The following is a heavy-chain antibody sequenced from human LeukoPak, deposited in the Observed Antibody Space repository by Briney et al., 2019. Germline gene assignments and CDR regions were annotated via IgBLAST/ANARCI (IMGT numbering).Heavy chain of an antibody. V-gene: IGHV5-51*01. CDR1: GYNFTTYW. D-gene: IGHD1-1*01. CDR2: IYPGDSDT. CDR3: ARRDKRYYYFYY. Sequence: GESLKISCKGSGYNFTTYWIGWVRQMPGKGLEWMGIIYPGDSDTRYSPSFQGQVTISVDKPISTAYLQWSSLKASDTAMYYCARRDKRYYYFYYWGQGTLVTVSS. J-gene: IGHJ4*02.